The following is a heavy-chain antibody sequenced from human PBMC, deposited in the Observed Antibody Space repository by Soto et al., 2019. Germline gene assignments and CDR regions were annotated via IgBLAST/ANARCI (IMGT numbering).Heavy chain of an antibody. D-gene: IGHD6-13*01. V-gene: IGHV1-18*01. CDR2: VSAYNGNT. CDR3: AREAGNSREYYLDY. J-gene: IGHJ4*02. Sequence: ASVKVSCKASGYTFTSYGISRVRQAPGQGLEWTGWVSAYNGNTNYAQKLQGRVTMTSDTSTSTAYMELRSLRSDDTAVYYCAREAGNSREYYLDYWGQGTRVTFS. CDR1: GYTFTSYG.